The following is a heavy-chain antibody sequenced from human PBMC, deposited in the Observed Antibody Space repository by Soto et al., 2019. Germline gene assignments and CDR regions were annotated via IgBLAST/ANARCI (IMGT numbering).Heavy chain of an antibody. CDR3: ARASRYYWNYMMY. J-gene: IGHJ4*02. CDR2: VSAYNGNT. CDR1: GYTFSNDA. D-gene: IGHD1-7*01. V-gene: IGHV1-18*01. Sequence: QVQLVQSGAEVKKPGASVKVSCKASGYTFSNDAITWVRQAPGQGLEWMGWVSAYNGNTNYAQKFKGRVTMTTDTSTSTAYMEIRSLRYGDTAVYFCARASRYYWNYMMYWGQGTLVTVSS.